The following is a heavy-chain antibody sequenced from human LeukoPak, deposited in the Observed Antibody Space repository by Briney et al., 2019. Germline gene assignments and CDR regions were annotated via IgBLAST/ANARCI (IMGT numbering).Heavy chain of an antibody. Sequence: ASVKVSCKGSGYPLTELSIHWVRQAPGKGLEWMGNFDPEDAETIYVQKFQGRVIMAEDTSADTAYMELSSLRSEDTAVYYCKTNYYDSGGYRRDYWGQGTLVTVSS. J-gene: IGHJ4*02. V-gene: IGHV1-24*01. CDR3: KTNYYDSGGYRRDY. CDR2: FDPEDAET. D-gene: IGHD3-22*01. CDR1: GYPLTELS.